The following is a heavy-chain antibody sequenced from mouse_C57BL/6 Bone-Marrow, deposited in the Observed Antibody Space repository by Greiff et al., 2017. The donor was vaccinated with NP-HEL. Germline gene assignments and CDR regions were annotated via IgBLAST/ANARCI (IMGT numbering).Heavy chain of an antibody. J-gene: IGHJ3*01. D-gene: IGHD1-1*01. Sequence: VQLQQPGAELVKPGASVKLSCKASGYTFTSYWMHWVKQRPGQGLEWIGMIHPNSGSTNYNEKFKSKATLTVDKPSSTAYMQLSSLTSEDSAVYYCARREVYYYGSSYPAWFAYWGQGTLVTVSA. CDR1: GYTFTSYW. CDR2: IHPNSGST. V-gene: IGHV1-64*01. CDR3: ARREVYYYGSSYPAWFAY.